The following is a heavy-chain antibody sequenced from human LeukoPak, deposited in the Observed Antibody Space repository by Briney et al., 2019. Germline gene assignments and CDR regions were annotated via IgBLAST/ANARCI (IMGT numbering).Heavy chain of an antibody. V-gene: IGHV1-2*06. CDR3: ARDSNGSTSCYTN. D-gene: IGHD2-2*02. CDR1: GYTFTGYY. Sequence: ASVKVSCKASGYTFTGYYMHWVRQAPGRGLEWMGRINPNSGGPNYAQKFQGRGTMTRDTSISTAYMELTRLRSDDTAVYYCARDSNGSTSCYTNWGQGTLVTVSS. J-gene: IGHJ4*02. CDR2: INPNSGGP.